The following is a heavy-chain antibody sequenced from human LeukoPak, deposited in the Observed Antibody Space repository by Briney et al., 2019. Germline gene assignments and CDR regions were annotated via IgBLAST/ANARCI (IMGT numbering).Heavy chain of an antibody. CDR2: IYTSEST. Sequence: SETLSLTCTVSGDSISSYYWSWIRQPAGKGLEWIGRIYTSESTNYNPSLKSRVTMSVDTSKNQFSLKLSSVTAADTAVYYCARFACSGGSCYLDYWGQGTLVTVSS. CDR3: ARFACSGGSCYLDY. J-gene: IGHJ4*02. CDR1: GDSISSYY. V-gene: IGHV4-4*07. D-gene: IGHD2-15*01.